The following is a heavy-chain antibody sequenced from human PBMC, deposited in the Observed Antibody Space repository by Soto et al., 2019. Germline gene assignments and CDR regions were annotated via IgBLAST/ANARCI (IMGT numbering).Heavy chain of an antibody. J-gene: IGHJ4*02. Sequence: PSETLSLTCDVYGGSFSGYIWTWIRQTPGKGLQWIGQINHSGSANYNPSLKSRVTISVHTSNSQFSLELSSVTAADTAVYYCARGLITLSQYSGRWYYFDSCGQGTQVPVSS. D-gene: IGHD3-22*01. CDR3: ARGLITLSQYSGRWYYFDS. V-gene: IGHV4-34*01. CDR1: GGSFSGYI. CDR2: INHSGSA.